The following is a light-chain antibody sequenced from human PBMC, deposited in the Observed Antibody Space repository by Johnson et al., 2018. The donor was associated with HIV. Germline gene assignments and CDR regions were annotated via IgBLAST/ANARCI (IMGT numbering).Light chain of an antibody. CDR3: ATWDSSMSAYV. J-gene: IGLJ1*01. CDR2: VNN. V-gene: IGLV1-51*01. Sequence: HSVLTQPPSVSAAPGQKVTISCSGSSSNIGNNYVSWYQHLPGTAPKLLIYVNNKRPSGIPDRFSASKSGSSATLGITGLQTGDEADYYCATWDSSMSAYVFGPVTKVTIL. CDR1: SSNIGNNY.